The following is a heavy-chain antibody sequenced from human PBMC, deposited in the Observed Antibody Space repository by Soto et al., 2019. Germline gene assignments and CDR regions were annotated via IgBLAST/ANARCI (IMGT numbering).Heavy chain of an antibody. Sequence: SETLSLTCTVSGGSISSYYWSWIRQPPGKGLEWIGYIYYSGSTNYNPSLKSRVTISVDTSKNQFSLKLSSVTAADTAVYYCARDSDGDYYFDYWGKGTLVTVSS. D-gene: IGHD4-17*01. CDR1: GGSISSYY. CDR3: ARDSDGDYYFDY. V-gene: IGHV4-59*01. CDR2: IYYSGST. J-gene: IGHJ4*02.